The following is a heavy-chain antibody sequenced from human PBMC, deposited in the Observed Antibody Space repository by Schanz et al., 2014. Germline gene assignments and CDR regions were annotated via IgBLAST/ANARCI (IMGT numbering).Heavy chain of an antibody. Sequence: QVQLVQSGSELKKPGASVKVSCKTSGYSFSTYAMNWVRQAPGQGLEWMGWIIPITGITNYAQKFQGRVTFTADKSTSTAFLEVNSLRSEDTALYFCATDYSGGGCHIWGQGTMVTVSS. D-gene: IGHD6-19*01. CDR2: IIPITGIT. CDR1: GYSFSTYA. V-gene: IGHV1-69*09. J-gene: IGHJ3*02. CDR3: ATDYSGGGCHI.